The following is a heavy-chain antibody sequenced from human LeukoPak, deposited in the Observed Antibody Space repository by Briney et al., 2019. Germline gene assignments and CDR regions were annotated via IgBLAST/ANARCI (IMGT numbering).Heavy chain of an antibody. CDR3: ARGFPPRLYYDSSGYYSYYFDY. V-gene: IGHV1-2*02. J-gene: IGHJ4*02. CDR1: GYTFNGYY. D-gene: IGHD3-22*01. CDR2: INPNNGAT. Sequence: ASVKVSCKASGYTFNGYYMHWVRQAPGQGLEWMAWINPNNGATHYAQKFQGRVTLTRDTSISTAYMELSSLRSDDTAVYYCARGFPPRLYYDSSGYYSYYFDYWGQGTLVTVSS.